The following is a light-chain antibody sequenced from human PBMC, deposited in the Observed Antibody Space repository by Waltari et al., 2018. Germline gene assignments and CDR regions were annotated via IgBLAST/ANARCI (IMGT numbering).Light chain of an antibody. CDR1: DTGPQY. Sequence: SYELTQPPPVSVSPGRTASNTLSGEDTGPQYTYWYQQKPGQSPVLVIYQDSERPSGIPERFSGSNSGHTATLTISGAQAMDEADYYCQAWDSTTGVFGTGTKVTVL. CDR2: QDS. V-gene: IGLV3-1*01. J-gene: IGLJ1*01. CDR3: QAWDSTTGV.